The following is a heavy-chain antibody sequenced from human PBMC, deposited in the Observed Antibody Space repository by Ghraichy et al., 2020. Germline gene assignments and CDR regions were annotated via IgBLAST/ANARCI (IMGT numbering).Heavy chain of an antibody. D-gene: IGHD3-3*01. Sequence: ASVKVSCKASGYTFTSYAMHWVRQAPGQRLEWMGWINAGNGNTKYSQKFQGRVTITRDTSASTAYMELSSLRSEDTAVYYCARDQRVRFLYYYGMDVWGQGTTVTVSS. J-gene: IGHJ6*02. CDR3: ARDQRVRFLYYYGMDV. V-gene: IGHV1-3*01. CDR1: GYTFTSYA. CDR2: INAGNGNT.